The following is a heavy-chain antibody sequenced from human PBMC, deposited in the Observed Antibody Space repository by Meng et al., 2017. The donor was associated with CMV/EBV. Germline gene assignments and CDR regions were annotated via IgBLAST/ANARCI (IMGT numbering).Heavy chain of an antibody. D-gene: IGHD2-21*02. J-gene: IGHJ4*02. V-gene: IGHV1-18*01. CDR1: GYTFSSYG. Sequence: LGQSGAEVKNHGASLKVSCKASGYTFSSYGISWVRQAPGQGIEWMGWISGYNGQTKYAQKFQGRVTMTTDTPTSTAYMELRSLRSDDTAVYYCARAPIFSGGDCSHWGQGTLVTVSS. CDR2: ISGYNGQT. CDR3: ARAPIFSGGDCSH.